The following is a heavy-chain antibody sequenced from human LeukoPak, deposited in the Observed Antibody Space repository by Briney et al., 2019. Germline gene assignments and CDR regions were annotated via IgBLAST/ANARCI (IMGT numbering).Heavy chain of an antibody. CDR1: GGSISSYY. V-gene: IGHV4-59*08. CDR3: ARRTVRFFDP. CDR2: IYYSGST. D-gene: IGHD2-2*01. J-gene: IGHJ5*02. Sequence: SETLSLTCTVSGGSISSYYWSWIRQPPGKGLEWIGYIYYSGSTNYNPSLKSRVTISVDTSKNQFSLKLSSVTAADTAVYYCARRTVRFFDPWGQGTLVTVSS.